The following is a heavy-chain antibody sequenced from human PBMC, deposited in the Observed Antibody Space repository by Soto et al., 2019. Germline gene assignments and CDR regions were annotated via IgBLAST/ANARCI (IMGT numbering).Heavy chain of an antibody. CDR3: AKDESSGYYSPTYGADV. J-gene: IGHJ6*02. Sequence: EVQLLESGGGLVQPGGSLRLSCAASKFTFGIYAMSWVRQAPGKGLEWVASISKSGGRTYYADSGKGRFTISRDNSNNTLYLQMNSLRAEDTAVYYSAKDESSGYYSPTYGADVWGQGTTVTVSS. CDR1: KFTFGIYA. CDR2: ISKSGGRT. V-gene: IGHV3-23*01. D-gene: IGHD3-22*01.